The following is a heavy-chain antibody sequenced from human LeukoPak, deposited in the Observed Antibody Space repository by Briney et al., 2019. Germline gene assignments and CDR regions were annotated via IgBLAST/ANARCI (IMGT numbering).Heavy chain of an antibody. V-gene: IGHV3-30-3*01. CDR1: GFTFSSYA. Sequence: PGRSLRLSCAASGFTFSSYAMHWVRQAPGKGLEWVAVISYDGSNKYYADSVKGRFTISRDNSKNTLYLQMNSLRAEDTAVYYCARFAAGGSYYYMDVWGKGTTVTVSS. J-gene: IGHJ6*03. CDR3: ARFAAGGSYYYMDV. D-gene: IGHD6-25*01. CDR2: ISYDGSNK.